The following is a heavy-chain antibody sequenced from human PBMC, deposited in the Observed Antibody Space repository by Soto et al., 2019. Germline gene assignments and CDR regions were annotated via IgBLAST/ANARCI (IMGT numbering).Heavy chain of an antibody. CDR3: AKVMWVVAATLGMDV. D-gene: IGHD2-15*01. J-gene: IGHJ6*02. CDR1: GFTFDDYA. Sequence: EVQLVESGGGLVQPGRSLRLSCAASGFTFDDYAMHWVRQAPGKGLEWVSGISWNSGSIGYADSVKGRFTISRDNAKNSLYLQMNSLRAEDTALYYCAKVMWVVAATLGMDVWGQGTTVTVSS. V-gene: IGHV3-9*01. CDR2: ISWNSGSI.